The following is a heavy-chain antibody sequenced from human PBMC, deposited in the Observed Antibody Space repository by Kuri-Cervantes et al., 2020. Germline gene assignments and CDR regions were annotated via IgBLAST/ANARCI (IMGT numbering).Heavy chain of an antibody. Sequence: GGSLRLSCAASGFTFSSYGMHWVRQAPGKGVEWVAVIWYDGSNKYYADSVKGRFTISRDNSKNTLYLQMNSLRAEDTAVYYCAKDYYDSSGYYYVPDYWGQGTLVTVSS. CDR3: AKDYYDSSGYYYVPDY. D-gene: IGHD3-22*01. J-gene: IGHJ4*02. CDR1: GFTFSSYG. CDR2: IWYDGSNK. V-gene: IGHV3-30*02.